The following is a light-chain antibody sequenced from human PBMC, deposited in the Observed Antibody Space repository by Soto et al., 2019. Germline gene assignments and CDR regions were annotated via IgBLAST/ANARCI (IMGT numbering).Light chain of an antibody. CDR1: QNIDNY. Sequence: DIQMTQSPSYLSASVGGTVTITCRASQNIDNYLNWYQHEPEKAPKLLIYGASTLQSGVPSRFSGSGSGTDFTLTIASLQPEDYATYYCQQSSSTPLTFGPGTTVDVE. CDR3: QQSSSTPLT. CDR2: GAS. J-gene: IGKJ3*01. V-gene: IGKV1-39*01.